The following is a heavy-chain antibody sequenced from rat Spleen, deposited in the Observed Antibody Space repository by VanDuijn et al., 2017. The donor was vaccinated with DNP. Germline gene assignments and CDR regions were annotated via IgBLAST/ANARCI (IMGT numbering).Heavy chain of an antibody. CDR2: ITNTGDST. Sequence: EVQLVGSDGGLVQPGRSLKVSCAASGFTFSDYYMAWVRQAPTKGLEWVASITNTGDSTYYSDSVNGRFTISRDNAKTTLYLQMDSLRSEDTATYYCARLPSGYWGQGVMVTVSS. J-gene: IGHJ2*01. CDR1: GFTFSDYY. D-gene: IGHD4-3*01. V-gene: IGHV5-25*01. CDR3: ARLPSGY.